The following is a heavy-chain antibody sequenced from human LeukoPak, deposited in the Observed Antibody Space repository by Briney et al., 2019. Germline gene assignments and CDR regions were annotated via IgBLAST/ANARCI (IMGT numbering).Heavy chain of an antibody. J-gene: IGHJ6*02. CDR1: GDSVSSNSAS. CDR3: ARSHYYGMDV. V-gene: IGHV6-1*01. Sequence: RLQTLSLTCAISGDSVSSNSASWNWIRQSPSRGLEWLGKTLYRSKWYNDYAVSVKSRITINPDTSKNQFSLQLNSVTPEDTAVYYCARSHYYGMDVWGQGTTVTVAS. CDR2: TLYRSKWYN.